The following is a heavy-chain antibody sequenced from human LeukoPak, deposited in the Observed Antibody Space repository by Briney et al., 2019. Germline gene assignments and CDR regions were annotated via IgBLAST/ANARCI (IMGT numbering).Heavy chain of an antibody. Sequence: ASVKVSCKASGYTFTGYYMHWVRQAPGQGLEWMGWINPNSGGTNYAQKFQGRVTMTRDTSISTAYMELSRLRSDDTAVYYCARVSLAKGGGVATIRGSGAFDIWGQGTMVTVSS. CDR3: ARVSLAKGGGVATIRGSGAFDI. CDR1: GYTFTGYY. V-gene: IGHV1-2*02. CDR2: INPNSGGT. J-gene: IGHJ3*02. D-gene: IGHD5-12*01.